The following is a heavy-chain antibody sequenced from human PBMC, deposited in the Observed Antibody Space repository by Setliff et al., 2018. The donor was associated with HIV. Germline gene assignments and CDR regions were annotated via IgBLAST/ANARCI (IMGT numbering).Heavy chain of an antibody. J-gene: IGHJ3*01. Sequence: ETLSLTCTVSDDSTSSYYWSWIRQPPGKGLEWIGYIYYTGTTKYNPSLKSRVTISIDTSKNQFSLKLTSVTAADTAVYYCAREWLQHTGDDAFDVWGQGTMVTVSS. V-gene: IGHV4-59*01. D-gene: IGHD5-12*01. CDR1: DDSTSSYY. CDR3: AREWLQHTGDDAFDV. CDR2: IYYTGTT.